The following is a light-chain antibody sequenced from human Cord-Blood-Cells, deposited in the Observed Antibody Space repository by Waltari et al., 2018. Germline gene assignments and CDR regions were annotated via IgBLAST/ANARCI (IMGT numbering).Light chain of an antibody. CDR2: WAS. CDR1: QSVLYSTNNRNY. J-gene: IGKJ1*01. V-gene: IGKV4-1*01. CDR3: QQYYSTPWT. Sequence: DIVMTQSPDSLAVSLGERATINCKSSQSVLYSTNNRNYLAWYQQKPGQPPKLLIYWASTRESVVPDRFSGSESGTDFTLTISSLQAEDVAVYCCQQYYSTPWTFGQGTKVEIK.